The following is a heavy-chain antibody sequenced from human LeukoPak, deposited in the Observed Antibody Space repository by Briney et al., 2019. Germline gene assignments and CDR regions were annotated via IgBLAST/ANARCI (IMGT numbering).Heavy chain of an antibody. Sequence: PGGSLRLSCAASGFTSSSYWMSWVRQAPGKGLEWVANIKQDGSEKYYVDSVKGRFTISRDNAKNSLYLQMNSLSAEDTAVYYCATGTTVTLDYWGQGTLVTVSS. V-gene: IGHV3-7*01. D-gene: IGHD4-17*01. CDR2: IKQDGSEK. CDR3: ATGTTVTLDY. J-gene: IGHJ4*02. CDR1: GFTSSSYW.